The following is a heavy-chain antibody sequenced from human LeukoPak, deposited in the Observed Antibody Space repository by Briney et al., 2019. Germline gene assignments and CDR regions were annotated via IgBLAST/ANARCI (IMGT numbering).Heavy chain of an antibody. V-gene: IGHV3-74*01. CDR2: INGDGSGT. CDR1: GFTFTDYW. Sequence: GGSLILSCAASGFTFTDYWMHWVRQAPGKGLVWVSRINGDGSGTSYADSVKGRFTISRDNAKNTVYLQMNSLRVEDTAVYYCTRDFYGIDYWGQGTLVTVSS. D-gene: IGHD3-10*01. J-gene: IGHJ4*02. CDR3: TRDFYGIDY.